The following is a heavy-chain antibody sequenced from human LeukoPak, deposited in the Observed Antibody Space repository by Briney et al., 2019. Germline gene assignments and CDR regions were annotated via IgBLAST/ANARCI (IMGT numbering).Heavy chain of an antibody. CDR2: IFHSGDV. CDR1: GYSIISDYF. CDR3: AKDQYFVTGYYSHMDV. D-gene: IGHD2-21*02. J-gene: IGHJ6*03. V-gene: IGHV4-38-2*02. Sequence: PSETLSLTCIVSGYSIISDYFWGWVRQPPGKGPEWIGSIFHSGDVYYNPSLKSRVTISVDTSKNQFSLKLSSVTAADTAVYYCAKDQYFVTGYYSHMDVWGKGTTVTISS.